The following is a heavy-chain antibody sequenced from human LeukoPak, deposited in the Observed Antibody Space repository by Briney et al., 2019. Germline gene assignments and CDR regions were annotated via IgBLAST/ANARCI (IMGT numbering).Heavy chain of an antibody. Sequence: ETSGTLSLTCAVYGGSFSGYYWSWIRQPPGKGLEWIGEINHSGSTNYNPSLKSRVTISVDTSKNQFSLKLSSVTAADTAVYYCARTGMGYDSSGYYYALPRKYYFDYWGQGTLVTVSS. CDR3: ARTGMGYDSSGYYYALPRKYYFDY. D-gene: IGHD3-22*01. CDR2: INHSGST. CDR1: GGSFSGYY. J-gene: IGHJ4*02. V-gene: IGHV4-34*01.